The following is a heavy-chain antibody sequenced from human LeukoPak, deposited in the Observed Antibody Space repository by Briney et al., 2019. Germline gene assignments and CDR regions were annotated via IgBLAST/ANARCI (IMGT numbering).Heavy chain of an antibody. CDR3: AREVRAFDY. CDR2: INTNTGNP. Sequence: ASVKVSCKASGYILTNYAMNWVRQAPGQGLEWMGWINTNTGNPTYAQGLTGRFVFPLDTSVSAAYLQISSLKAEDTVVYYCAREVRAFDYWGQGTLVTVSS. V-gene: IGHV7-4-1*02. J-gene: IGHJ4*02. CDR1: GYILTNYA. D-gene: IGHD4-11*01.